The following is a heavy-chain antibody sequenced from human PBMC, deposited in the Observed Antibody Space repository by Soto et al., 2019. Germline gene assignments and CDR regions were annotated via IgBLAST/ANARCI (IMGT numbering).Heavy chain of an antibody. CDR3: ARAWVVVTASDY. CDR1: GYTFTSYA. D-gene: IGHD2-21*02. V-gene: IGHV1-3*05. J-gene: IGHJ4*02. Sequence: QVQLVQSGAEEKKPGASVKVSCKASGYTFTSYAMHWVRQAPGQRLEWMGWINAGNGNTKYSQKFRGRVTITRDTSASTAYMQLSSLRPEDTAVYYCARAWVVVTASDYWGQGTLVTVSS. CDR2: INAGNGNT.